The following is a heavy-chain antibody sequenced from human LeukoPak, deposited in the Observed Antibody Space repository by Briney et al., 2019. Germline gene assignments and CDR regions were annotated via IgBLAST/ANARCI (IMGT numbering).Heavy chain of an antibody. CDR3: ARPRYCSGGSCRYVDS. J-gene: IGHJ4*02. D-gene: IGHD2-15*01. CDR1: GFTFSTYV. CDR2: IWHDGSNK. V-gene: IGHV3-33*01. Sequence: PGGSLRLSCAASGFTFSTYVIHWVRQAPGKGLEWVALIWHDGSNKYYGDSVKDRFTISRDNSKNTLYLQMNSLRAEDTAVYYCARPRYCSGGSCRYVDSWGQGTLVTVSS.